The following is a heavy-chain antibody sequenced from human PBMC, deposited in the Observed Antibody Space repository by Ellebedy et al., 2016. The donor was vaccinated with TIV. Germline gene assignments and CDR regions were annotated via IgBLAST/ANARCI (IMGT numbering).Heavy chain of an antibody. J-gene: IGHJ4*02. D-gene: IGHD1-26*01. CDR3: ARDLVGSHYNH. CDR1: GFSFNTYL. V-gene: IGHV3-30*09. Sequence: GESLKISXVVSGFSFNTYLMHWVRQAPGKGLEWVAGISYDGSFTYYADSVRGRFAISRDNSKNTLYLQINSLRTNDTAVYFCARDLVGSHYNHWGQGTLVIVSS. CDR2: ISYDGSFT.